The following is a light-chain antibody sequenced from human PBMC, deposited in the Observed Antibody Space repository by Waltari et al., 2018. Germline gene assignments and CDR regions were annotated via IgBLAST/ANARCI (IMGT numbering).Light chain of an antibody. Sequence: QSALTQPPSASGSPGQSVTISCTGTSSDVVGHKRVPWYQQYPGTAPKLIIYEVNKRPSGVPDRFSGSRSGNTASLTVSGLQADDESVYYCSSYRGDYNWVFGGGTKLTVL. J-gene: IGLJ2*01. CDR3: SSYRGDYNWV. V-gene: IGLV2-8*01. CDR1: SSDVVGHKR. CDR2: EVN.